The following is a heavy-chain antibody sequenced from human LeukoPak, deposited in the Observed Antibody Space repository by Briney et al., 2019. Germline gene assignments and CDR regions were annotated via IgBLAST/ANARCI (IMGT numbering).Heavy chain of an antibody. J-gene: IGHJ4*02. D-gene: IGHD6-6*01. Sequence: GGSLRLSCAASGFTFSCYSMNWVRQAPGKVLEWVSYILSSSSIIYYADSVKGRFPIPRDNAKNSLYLQMNSQRAEDTSVYYCARGRYSTSAGDFDFWGQGTLVTVSS. V-gene: IGHV3-48*01. CDR1: GFTFSCYS. CDR3: ARGRYSTSAGDFDF. CDR2: ILSSSSII.